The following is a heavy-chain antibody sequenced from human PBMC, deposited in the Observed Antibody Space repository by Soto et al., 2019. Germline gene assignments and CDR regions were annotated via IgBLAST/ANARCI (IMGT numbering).Heavy chain of an antibody. J-gene: IGHJ6*03. Sequence: SETLSLTCTVSGGSISSYYWSWIRQPPGKGLEWIGYIYYSGSTNYNPSLKSRVTISVDTSKNQFSLKLSSVTAADTAVYYCARCVGVFGVVTHMDVWGKGTTVTVS. CDR1: GGSISSYY. V-gene: IGHV4-59*01. CDR2: IYYSGST. D-gene: IGHD3-3*01. CDR3: ARCVGVFGVVTHMDV.